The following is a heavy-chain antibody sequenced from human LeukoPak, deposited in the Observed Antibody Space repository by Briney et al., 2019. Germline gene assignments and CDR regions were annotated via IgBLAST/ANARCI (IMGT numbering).Heavy chain of an antibody. D-gene: IGHD3-16*01. V-gene: IGHV4-4*02. J-gene: IGHJ6*03. Sequence: PSETLSLTCAVSGGSISSSNWWSWVRQPPGKGLEWIGEIYHSGSTNYNPSLKSRVTISVDKSKNQFSLKLSSVTAADTAVYYCARAHMITSYYYYYYMDVWGKGTTVTVSS. CDR2: IYHSGST. CDR3: ARAHMITSYYYYYYMDV. CDR1: GGSISSSNW.